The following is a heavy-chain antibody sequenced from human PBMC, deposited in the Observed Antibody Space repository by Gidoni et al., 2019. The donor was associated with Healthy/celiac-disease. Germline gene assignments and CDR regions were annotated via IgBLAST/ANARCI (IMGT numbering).Heavy chain of an antibody. D-gene: IGHD2-2*01. CDR3: AIHCSSTSCYGVAAAGTEYYFDY. J-gene: IGHJ4*02. CDR2: ISSSSSYI. V-gene: IGHV3-21*01. CDR1: GFTFSSYS. Sequence: EVQLVESGGGLVKPGGSLRLSCAASGFTFSSYSMNWVRQAPGKGLEWVSSISSSSSYIYYADSVKGRFTISRDNAKNSLYLQMNSLRAEDTAVYYCAIHCSSTSCYGVAAAGTEYYFDYWGQGTLVTVSS.